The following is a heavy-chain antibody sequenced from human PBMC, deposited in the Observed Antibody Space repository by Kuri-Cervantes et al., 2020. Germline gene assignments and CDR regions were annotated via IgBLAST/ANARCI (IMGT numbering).Heavy chain of an antibody. D-gene: IGHD2-2*01. V-gene: IGHV1-69*06. CDR2: IIPIFGTA. J-gene: IGHJ6*02. CDR3: ARPGCSSTSCYADYYYGMDV. Sequence: SVKVSCKASGGTFSSYAISWVRQAPGQGLEWMGGIIPIFGTANYAQKFQGRVTITADKSASTAYMELSSLRSEDTAVFYCARPGCSSTSCYADYYYGMDVWGQGTTVTVSS. CDR1: GGTFSSYA.